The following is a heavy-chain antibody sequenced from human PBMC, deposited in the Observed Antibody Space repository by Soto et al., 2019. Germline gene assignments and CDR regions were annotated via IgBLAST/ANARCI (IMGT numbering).Heavy chain of an antibody. Sequence: PGGSLRLSCAASGFTFSSYWMHWVRQAPGKGLVWVSRINSDGSSTSYADSVKGRFTISRDNAKNTLYLQMNSLRAEDTAVYYCARDYVVVTAIDYYYYGMDVWGQGTTVTVSS. V-gene: IGHV3-74*01. D-gene: IGHD2-21*02. J-gene: IGHJ6*02. CDR2: INSDGSST. CDR3: ARDYVVVTAIDYYYYGMDV. CDR1: GFTFSSYW.